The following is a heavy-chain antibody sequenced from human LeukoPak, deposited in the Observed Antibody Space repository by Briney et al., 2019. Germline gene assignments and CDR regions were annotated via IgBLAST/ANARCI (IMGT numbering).Heavy chain of an antibody. CDR1: VGSISSSSDY. D-gene: IGHD2-2*01. Sequence: SETLPLTCTVSVGSISSSSDYWGWIRQPPGKGLEWIGRIYYSGSTYYNPSLTSRVTISVDTSKNHFSLKLSSVTAADTAVYYCARQLGYCSSTSCYADKVDYWGQGTLVTVSS. V-gene: IGHV4-39*01. J-gene: IGHJ4*02. CDR2: IYYSGST. CDR3: ARQLGYCSSTSCYADKVDY.